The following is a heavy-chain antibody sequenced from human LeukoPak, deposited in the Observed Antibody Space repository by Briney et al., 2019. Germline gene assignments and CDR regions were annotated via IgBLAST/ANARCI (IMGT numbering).Heavy chain of an antibody. CDR1: GGSISGYY. J-gene: IGHJ3*02. CDR3: ARAGGAPRFLETPRGDAFDI. D-gene: IGHD3-3*01. V-gene: IGHV4-59*01. CDR2: IYYSGST. Sequence: SETLSLTCTVSGGSISGYYWSWIRQPPGKGLEWIGYIYYSGSTNYNPSLKSRVTISVDTSKNQFSLKLTSVTAADTALYYCARAGGAPRFLETPRGDAFDIWGQGTMVTVSS.